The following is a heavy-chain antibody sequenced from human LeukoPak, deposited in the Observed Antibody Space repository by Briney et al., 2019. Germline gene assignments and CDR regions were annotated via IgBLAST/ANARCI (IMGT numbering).Heavy chain of an antibody. CDR1: GGSISSYY. CDR3: ARGRYYCSGGSCYSGRDYYFDY. Sequence: PSETLSLTCTVSGGSISSYYWSWIRQPPGKGLEWIGYIYYSGSTNYNPSLKSRVTISVDTSKNQFSLKLSSVIAADTAVYYCARGRYYCSGGSCYSGRDYYFDYWGQGTLVTVSS. D-gene: IGHD2-15*01. CDR2: IYYSGST. J-gene: IGHJ4*02. V-gene: IGHV4-59*01.